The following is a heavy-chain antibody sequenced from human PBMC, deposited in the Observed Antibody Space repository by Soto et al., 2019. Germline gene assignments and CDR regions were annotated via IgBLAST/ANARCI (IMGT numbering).Heavy chain of an antibody. Sequence: EVQLVESGGGLVQPGGSLRLSCVASGFTFSSYSMNWVRQAPGKGLEWVSYISSSSSTIYYADSVKGRFTISRDNAKNSLYLQMNSLRAEDTAVYYCARDRAGKNYYYYYYMDVWGKGTTVTVSS. D-gene: IGHD1-1*01. CDR1: GFTFSSYS. V-gene: IGHV3-48*01. J-gene: IGHJ6*03. CDR2: ISSSSSTI. CDR3: ARDRAGKNYYYYYYMDV.